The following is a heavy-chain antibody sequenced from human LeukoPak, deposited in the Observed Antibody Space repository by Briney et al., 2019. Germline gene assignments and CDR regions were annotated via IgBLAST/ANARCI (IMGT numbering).Heavy chain of an antibody. V-gene: IGHV4-34*01. CDR2: INHSGST. J-gene: IGHJ5*02. D-gene: IGHD2-2*03. Sequence: PSETLSLTCAVCGGSFSGYYWSWIRQPPGKGLEWIGEINHSGSTNYNPSLKSRVTISVDTSKNQFSLKLSSVTAADTAVYYCARTCGYCSSTSCRGGWFDPWGQGTLVTVSS. CDR3: ARTCGYCSSTSCRGGWFDP. CDR1: GGSFSGYY.